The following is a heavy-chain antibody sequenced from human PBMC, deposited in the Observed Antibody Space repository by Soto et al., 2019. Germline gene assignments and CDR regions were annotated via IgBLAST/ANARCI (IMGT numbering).Heavy chain of an antibody. V-gene: IGHV3-23*01. CDR2: ISGSGGST. J-gene: IGHJ4*02. CDR1: GFTFSSYA. CDR3: AKVGFDVVVPAAYYFDY. Sequence: PGGSLRLSCAASGFTFSSYAMSWVRQAPGKGLEWVSAISGSGGSTYYADSVKGRFTISRDNSKNTLYLQMNSLRAEDTAVYYCAKVGFDVVVPAAYYFDYWGQGTLVTVSS. D-gene: IGHD2-2*01.